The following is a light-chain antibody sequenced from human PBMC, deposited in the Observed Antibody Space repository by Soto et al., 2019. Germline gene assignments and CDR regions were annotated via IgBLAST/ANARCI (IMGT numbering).Light chain of an antibody. CDR2: AAS. V-gene: IGKV1-39*01. CDR1: RTLSSD. Sequence: DIQMTQTPSSLSASVGDRVTITCRASRTLSSDINWYQQKPGQAPKFLIYAASSLHSGVPSRFSGSGSGTDFTLTISDLQPEDSATYYCQQTYSVPWTFGQGTKVEV. CDR3: QQTYSVPWT. J-gene: IGKJ1*01.